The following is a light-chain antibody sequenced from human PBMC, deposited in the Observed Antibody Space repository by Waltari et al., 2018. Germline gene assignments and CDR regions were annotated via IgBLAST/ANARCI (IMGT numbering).Light chain of an antibody. CDR2: EVS. V-gene: IGLV2-8*01. J-gene: IGLJ2*01. CDR3: SSYAGSNNFVV. CDR1: SSDVGGYTY. Sequence: QSALTQPPSASGSPGQSVTISCTGTSSDVGGYTYVSWYQQHPGKAPKLMIYEVSKRPSGVPDRFSGSKSGNTASLTVSGLQAEDEADYYCSSYAGSNNFVVFGGGTKLSAL.